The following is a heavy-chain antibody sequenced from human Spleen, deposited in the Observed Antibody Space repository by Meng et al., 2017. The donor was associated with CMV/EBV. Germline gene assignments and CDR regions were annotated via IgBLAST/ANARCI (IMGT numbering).Heavy chain of an antibody. CDR2: ISSSSSYI. V-gene: IGHV3-21*01. CDR1: GFTFSSYS. J-gene: IGHJ6*02. D-gene: IGHD2-2*01. Sequence: GGSLRLSCAASGFTFSSYSMNWVRQAPGKGLEWVSSISSSSSYIYYADSVKGRFTISRDNAKNSLCLQMSSLRAGDTAVCYCARWGSSTSCYAPQYGMDVWGQGTTVTVSS. CDR3: ARWGSSTSCYAPQYGMDV.